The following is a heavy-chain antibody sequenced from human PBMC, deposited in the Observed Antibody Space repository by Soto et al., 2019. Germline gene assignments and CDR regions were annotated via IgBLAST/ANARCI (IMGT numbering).Heavy chain of an antibody. Sequence: PSETLSLTCTVSGGSISSGDYYWSWIRQPPGKGLEWIGYIYYSGSTYYNPSLKSRVTISVDTSKNQFSLKMSSVTAADTAVYYCARETPFRYCSGGTCYPVVWYFDLWGRGTLVTVSS. D-gene: IGHD2-15*01. CDR1: GGSISSGDYY. CDR2: IYYSGST. CDR3: ARETPFRYCSGGTCYPVVWYFDL. V-gene: IGHV4-30-4*01. J-gene: IGHJ2*01.